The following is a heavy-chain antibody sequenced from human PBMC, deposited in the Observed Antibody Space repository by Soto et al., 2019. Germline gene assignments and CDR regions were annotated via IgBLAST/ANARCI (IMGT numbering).Heavy chain of an antibody. V-gene: IGHV4-59*01. CDR2: IHYSGGT. Sequence: PSETLSRTCTVSGGSIGSYYWSWIRQPPGKGLDWIGYIHYSGGTDYNPSLKSRVTISVDTSKNQFSLKLSSVTAADTAVYYCARDPARGGGSYLGYFDYWGQGTPVTVSS. CDR3: ARDPARGGGSYLGYFDY. J-gene: IGHJ4*02. D-gene: IGHD1-26*01. CDR1: GGSIGSYY.